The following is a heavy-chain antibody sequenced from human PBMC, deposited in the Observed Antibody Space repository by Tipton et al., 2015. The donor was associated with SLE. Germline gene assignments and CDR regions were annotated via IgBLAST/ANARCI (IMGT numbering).Heavy chain of an antibody. D-gene: IGHD2-15*01. V-gene: IGHV1-18*01. CDR3: AGDSGYGSCDHVNSFDY. CDR1: GYTFTSYG. CDR2: MNAYNGNT. Sequence: QSGAEVKKPGASVKVSCKASGYTFTSYGINWVRQATGQGLEWMGWMNAYNGNTNYAQKLQGRVTMTTDTSTSTAYMELRSLRSDDTAVYYCAGDSGYGSCDHVNSFDYWGQGTLVTVSS. J-gene: IGHJ4*02.